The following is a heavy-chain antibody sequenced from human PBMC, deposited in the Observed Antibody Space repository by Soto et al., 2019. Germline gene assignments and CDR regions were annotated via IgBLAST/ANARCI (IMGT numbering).Heavy chain of an antibody. CDR2: ISGGGSST. J-gene: IGHJ4*02. D-gene: IGHD6-13*01. CDR1: GFTFSNYA. V-gene: IGHV3-23*01. Sequence: GGSLRLSCAVSGFTFSNYAMSWVRQPPGKGLEWVSSISGGGSSTYYADSVKGRFTISRDNSKNMLYLQVNSLRAEDTAVYYCTRIQTAAGLDYWGQGMLVTVSS. CDR3: TRIQTAAGLDY.